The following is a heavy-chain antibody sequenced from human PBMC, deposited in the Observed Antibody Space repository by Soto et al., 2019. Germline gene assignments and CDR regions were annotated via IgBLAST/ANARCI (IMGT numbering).Heavy chain of an antibody. CDR2: IYYSGST. V-gene: IGHV4-31*03. Sequence: QVQLQESGPGLVKPSQTLSLTCTVSGGSISSGGYYWSWNRQHPGKGLEWIGYIYYSGSTYYNPSLKSRGTIPVDTSKNQFSRKLSSVTAADTAVDYCARAGSGYDILTGYYKETGGWFDPWGQGTLVTVSS. CDR1: GGSISSGGYY. J-gene: IGHJ5*02. D-gene: IGHD3-9*01. CDR3: ARAGSGYDILTGYYKETGGWFDP.